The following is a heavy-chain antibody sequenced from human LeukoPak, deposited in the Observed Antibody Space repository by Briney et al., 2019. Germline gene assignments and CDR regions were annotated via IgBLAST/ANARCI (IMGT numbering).Heavy chain of an antibody. V-gene: IGHV3-7*01. CDR1: GFSFRNYW. J-gene: IGHJ4*02. D-gene: IGHD6-13*01. Sequence: PGGSLRLSCAASGFSFRNYWMSWVRQAPGKGLEWVANINPDGSEKYYVDSVKGRFTISRDNAKNSLCLQMDSLRAEDTAVYYCARAGTAGSVDYWGRGTLVTVSA. CDR2: INPDGSEK. CDR3: ARAGTAGSVDY.